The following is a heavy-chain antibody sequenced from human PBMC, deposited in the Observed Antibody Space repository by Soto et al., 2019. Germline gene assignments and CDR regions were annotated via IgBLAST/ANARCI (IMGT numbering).Heavy chain of an antibody. J-gene: IGHJ4*02. CDR1: GGSISSYY. D-gene: IGHD5-18*01. V-gene: IGHV4-59*01. Sequence: QVQLQESGPGLVKPSETLSLTCTVSGGSISSYYWSWIRQPPGKGLEWIGYIYYSGSTNYHPSLKSRVTITVDTAKNQFSQKLSSVTAADTAVYYCARGRGDTAMAWYYWGQGTLVTVSA. CDR2: IYYSGST. CDR3: ARGRGDTAMAWYY.